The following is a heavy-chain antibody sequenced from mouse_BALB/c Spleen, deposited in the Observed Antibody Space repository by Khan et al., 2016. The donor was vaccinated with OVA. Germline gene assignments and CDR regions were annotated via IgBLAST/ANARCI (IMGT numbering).Heavy chain of an antibody. J-gene: IGHJ4*01. Sequence: VQLQQPGPELVKPGASLKISCKASGYSFIGYTMNWVKQRRGKNLEWIGLINPYNGGTSYNQKFKGKATLSADKSSSTAYMELLSLTSEDSAVYYCARGDGYYDAMDYWGQGTSVTVSS. CDR3: ARGDGYYDAMDY. CDR2: INPYNGGT. CDR1: GYSFIGYT. D-gene: IGHD2-3*01. V-gene: IGHV1-18*01.